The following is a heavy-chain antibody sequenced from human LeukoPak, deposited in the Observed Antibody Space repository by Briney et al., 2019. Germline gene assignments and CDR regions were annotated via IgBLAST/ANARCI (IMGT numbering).Heavy chain of an antibody. Sequence: ASVKVSCKASGGTFSSYAISWVRQAPGQGLEWMGIINPSGGSTSYAQKFQGRVTMTRDTSTSTVYMELSSLRSEDTAVYYCASPGSGHYGDYVDIWGQGTMVTVSS. CDR2: INPSGGST. CDR3: ASPGSGHYGDYVDI. J-gene: IGHJ3*02. V-gene: IGHV1-46*01. CDR1: GGTFSSYA. D-gene: IGHD4-17*01.